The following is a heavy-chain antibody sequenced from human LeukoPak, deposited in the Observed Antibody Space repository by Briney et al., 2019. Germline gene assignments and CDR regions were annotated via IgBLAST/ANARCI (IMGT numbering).Heavy chain of an antibody. CDR3: ARDGDYTGYYCYYYMDV. CDR2: INPNSGGT. V-gene: IGHV1-2*02. CDR1: GYTFTGYY. D-gene: IGHD4-17*01. J-gene: IGHJ6*03. Sequence: ASVKVSCKASGYTFTGYYMHWVRQAPGQGLEWMGWINPNSGGTNYAQKFQGRVTMTRDTSISTAYMELSGLRSDDTAVYYCARDGDYTGYYCYYYMDVWGKGTTVTVSS.